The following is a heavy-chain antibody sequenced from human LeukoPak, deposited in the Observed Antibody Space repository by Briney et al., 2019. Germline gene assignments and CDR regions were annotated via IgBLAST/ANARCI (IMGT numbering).Heavy chain of an antibody. V-gene: IGHV4-39*01. D-gene: IGHD6-13*01. CDR2: IYYSGST. CDR3: AVTGYSSRSPNV. J-gene: IGHJ3*01. CDR1: GGSISSSNYY. Sequence: SETLSLTCTVSGGSISSSNYYWGWIRQPPGKGLEWIGNIYYSGSTYYNPSLKSRVTISVDTSKNQFSLKLSSVTAADTAVYYCAVTGYSSRSPNVWGQGTMVTVSS.